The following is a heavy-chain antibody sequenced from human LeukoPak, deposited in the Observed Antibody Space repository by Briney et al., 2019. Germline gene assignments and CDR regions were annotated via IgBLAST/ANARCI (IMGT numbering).Heavy chain of an antibody. D-gene: IGHD3-10*01. J-gene: IGHJ5*02. V-gene: IGHV4-34*01. CDR2: INHSGST. CDR3: ARGRRGSGSNYRGNWFDP. CDR1: AGSFSVYY. Sequence: PSETLRLTCAVYAGSFSVYYWSWIRQPPGKGLEWIGEINHSGSTNYSPSLKSRVTISVDTSKNQFSLKLRSVTAADTAVYYCARGRRGSGSNYRGNWFDPWGQGTVFTVSS.